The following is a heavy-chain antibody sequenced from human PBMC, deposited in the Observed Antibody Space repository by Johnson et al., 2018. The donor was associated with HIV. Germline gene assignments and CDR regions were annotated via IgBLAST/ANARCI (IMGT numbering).Heavy chain of an antibody. D-gene: IGHD1-26*01. V-gene: IGHV3-9*01. CDR2: ISWHSGSI. CDR3: GKSEWELALGAFDI. CDR1: GFTFDDYA. J-gene: IGHJ3*02. Sequence: VQLVGSGGGLVQPGRSLRLSCAASGFTFDDYAMHWVRQAPGKGLEWVSGISWHSGSIGYAASVKGRFTISRDNAKNSLYLQMNSLRAEDTALYYCGKSEWELALGAFDIGGQGTMVTVSS.